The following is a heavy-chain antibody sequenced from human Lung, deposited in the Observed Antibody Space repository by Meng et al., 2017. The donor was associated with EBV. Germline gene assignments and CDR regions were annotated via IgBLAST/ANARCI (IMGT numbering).Heavy chain of an antibody. CDR2: LHHSGRT. CDR1: GASIIIGNW. V-gene: IGHV4-4*02. Sequence: GPVSLDHWVALLLTSVVFGASIIIGNWGSWVRPSPWKGLEWIGELHHSGRTNYNPSLKSRITMSLDKPKNQFSLKLSSVTAADTAVYYCARDSDSAYSLGYWGQGTLVTVSS. CDR3: ARDSDSAYSLGY. J-gene: IGHJ4*02. D-gene: IGHD2-21*01.